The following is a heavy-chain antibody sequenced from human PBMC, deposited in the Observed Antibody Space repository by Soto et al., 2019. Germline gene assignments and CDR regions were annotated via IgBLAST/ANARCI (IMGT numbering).Heavy chain of an antibody. J-gene: IGHJ5*02. D-gene: IGHD3-10*01. V-gene: IGHV1-8*01. Sequence: ASVKVSCKASGYTFTSYDIYWVRQATGQGLEWMGWMNPNTGNSGYAQKFQGRVTMTRDTSISTVYMELSRLRFDDTAVYYCARVIRGAYYNSPLDTWGQGTVVTVS. CDR1: GYTFTSYD. CDR2: MNPNTGNS. CDR3: ARVIRGAYYNSPLDT.